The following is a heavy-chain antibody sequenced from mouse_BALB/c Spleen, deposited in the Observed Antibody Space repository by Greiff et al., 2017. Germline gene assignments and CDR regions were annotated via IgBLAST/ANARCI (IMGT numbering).Heavy chain of an antibody. J-gene: IGHJ4*01. CDR1: GFTFSSYA. D-gene: IGHD2-4*01. CDR3: ARGDYDYDEGAMDY. Sequence: EVNVVESGGGLVKPGGSLKLSCAASGFTFSSYAMSWVRQTPEKRLEWVATISSGGSYTYYPDSVKGRFTISRDNAKNTLYLQMSSLRSEDTAMYYCARGDYDYDEGAMDYWGQGTSVTVSS. V-gene: IGHV5-9-3*01. CDR2: ISSGGSYT.